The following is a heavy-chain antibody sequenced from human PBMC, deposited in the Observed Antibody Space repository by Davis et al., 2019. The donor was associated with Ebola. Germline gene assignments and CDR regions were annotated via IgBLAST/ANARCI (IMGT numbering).Heavy chain of an antibody. D-gene: IGHD3-22*01. CDR2: IIPIFGTA. Sequence: AASVKVSCKASGGTFSSYAISWVRQAPGQGLEWMGGIIPIFGTANYAQKFQGRVTITADESTSTAYMELSSLRSEDTAVYYCAREEGQIVEDFLYGNYYYGMDVWGKGTTVTVSS. CDR3: AREEGQIVEDFLYGNYYYGMDV. J-gene: IGHJ6*04. V-gene: IGHV1-69*13. CDR1: GGTFSSYA.